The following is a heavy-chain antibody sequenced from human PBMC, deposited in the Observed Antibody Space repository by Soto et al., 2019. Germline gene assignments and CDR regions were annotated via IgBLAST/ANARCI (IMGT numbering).Heavy chain of an antibody. Sequence: PSETLSLTCAVYGGSFSCYYWSWIRQPPGKGLEWIGETNHSGSTNYNPSLKSRVTISVDTSKNQFSLKLSSVTAADTAVYYCASSLKMAVAGKTPGYWGQGTLVTVSS. J-gene: IGHJ4*02. D-gene: IGHD6-19*01. V-gene: IGHV4-34*01. CDR2: TNHSGST. CDR1: GGSFSCYY. CDR3: ASSLKMAVAGKTPGY.